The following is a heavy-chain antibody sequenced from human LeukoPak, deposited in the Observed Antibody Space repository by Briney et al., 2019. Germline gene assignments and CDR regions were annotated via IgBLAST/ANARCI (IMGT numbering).Heavy chain of an antibody. V-gene: IGHV3-11*04. D-gene: IGHD3-22*01. CDR3: ARPPGSSGYYYPFDY. CDR2: ISSSGSTI. CDR1: GFTFSDYY. J-gene: IGHJ4*02. Sequence: GGSLRLSCAASGFTFSDYYMSWIRQAPGKGLEWVSYISSSGSTIYYADSVKGRSTISRDNAKNSLYLQMNSLRAEDTAVYYCARPPGSSGYYYPFDYWGQGTLVTVSS.